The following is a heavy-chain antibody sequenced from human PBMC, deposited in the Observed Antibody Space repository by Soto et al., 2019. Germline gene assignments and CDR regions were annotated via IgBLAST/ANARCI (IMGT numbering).Heavy chain of an antibody. CDR1: GFTFSSYA. CDR3: ARDIGCSGGSCYYYGMDV. D-gene: IGHD2-15*01. J-gene: IGHJ6*02. Sequence: GGSLRLSCAASGFTFSSYAMHWVRQAPGKGLEWVGFIWYDGSNTFYAESVKGRFTISRDNSKNTVYLQINALRAEDTAVYYCARDIGCSGGSCYYYGMDVWGQGTTVNVSS. CDR2: IWYDGSNT. V-gene: IGHV3-33*01.